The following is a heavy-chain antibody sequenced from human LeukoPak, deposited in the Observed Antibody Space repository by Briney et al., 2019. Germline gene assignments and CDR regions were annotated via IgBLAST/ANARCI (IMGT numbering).Heavy chain of an antibody. J-gene: IGHJ4*02. V-gene: IGHV1-69*04. CDR3: ARGTTVSNAYYFDY. Sequence: SVKVSCKASGGTFSSYAISWVRQAPGQGLEWMGRIIPILGIANYAQKFQGRVTITADKSTSTAYMELSSLRSEDTAVYYCARGTTVSNAYYFDYWGQGTLVAVSS. CDR1: GGTFSSYA. CDR2: IIPILGIA. D-gene: IGHD4-17*01.